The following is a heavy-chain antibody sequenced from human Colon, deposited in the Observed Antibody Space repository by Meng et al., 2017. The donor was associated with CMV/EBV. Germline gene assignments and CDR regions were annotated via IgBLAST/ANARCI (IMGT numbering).Heavy chain of an antibody. Sequence: GESLKISCAASGFTFSSYGMHWVRQAPGKGLEWVAFIRYDGSNKYYADSVKGRFTISRDTSRNTVNLEMNNLRGEDAAVYYCAREPGHCSSTSCYTEGYYFDTWGQGTMVTVSS. CDR1: GFTFSSYG. CDR3: AREPGHCSSTSCYTEGYYFDT. CDR2: IRYDGSNK. J-gene: IGHJ4*02. V-gene: IGHV3-30*02. D-gene: IGHD2-2*02.